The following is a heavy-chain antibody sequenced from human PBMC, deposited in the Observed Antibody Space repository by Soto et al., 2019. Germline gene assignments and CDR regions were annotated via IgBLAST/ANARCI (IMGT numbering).Heavy chain of an antibody. J-gene: IGHJ4*02. V-gene: IGHV4-31*03. CDR3: AREGGDGIDY. D-gene: IGHD3-16*01. Sequence: PXETLSLTCTVSGCSIRSGSHYWSWIRQHPGKGLEWIGYIYYSGSTYYNPSLKSRITISISTSKNQFSLKLTSVTAADTAVYYCAREGGDGIDYWGQGALVTVSS. CDR2: IYYSGST. CDR1: GCSIRSGSHY.